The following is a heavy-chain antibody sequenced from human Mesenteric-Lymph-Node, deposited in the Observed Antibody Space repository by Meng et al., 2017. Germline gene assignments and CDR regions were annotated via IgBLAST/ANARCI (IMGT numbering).Heavy chain of an antibody. Sequence: GESLKISCKGSGYSFTSYWIGWVRQMPGKGLEWMGIIYPGDSDTRYSPSFEGQVTFSADTSISSVYLHLSSLKASDTAMYYCARLPSASTTQYFEYWGQGTLVTVSS. D-gene: IGHD1-1*01. CDR3: ARLPSASTTQYFEY. J-gene: IGHJ4*02. CDR1: GYSFTSYW. V-gene: IGHV5-51*01. CDR2: IYPGDSDT.